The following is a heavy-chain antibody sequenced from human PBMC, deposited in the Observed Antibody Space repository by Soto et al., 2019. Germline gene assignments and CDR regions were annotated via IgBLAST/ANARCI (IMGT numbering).Heavy chain of an antibody. D-gene: IGHD2-8*01. Sequence: QVQLQESGPGLVKPSETLSLTCTVSGGSISTYYWSWIRQPPGKGLEWIGYIYYSGSASYNPSLKSRVTISLDTSTHQFSLRLSSVTAADTAVYYCARGGHCTNGVCSALDYWGQGTLVTVSS. J-gene: IGHJ4*02. CDR1: GGSISTYY. CDR2: IYYSGSA. V-gene: IGHV4-59*08. CDR3: ARGGHCTNGVCSALDY.